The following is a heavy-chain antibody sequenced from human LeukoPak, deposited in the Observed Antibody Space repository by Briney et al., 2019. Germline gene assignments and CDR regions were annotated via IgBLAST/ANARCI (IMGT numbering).Heavy chain of an antibody. V-gene: IGHV5-51*01. CDR1: GYSFTSYW. Sequence: GESLKISCKGSGYSFTSYWIAWVRQMPGQGLEWIGVVYPADSDTRYSQSFQGQVTISVDKSIKTTYLQWNNLKASDSAMYYCARLGDPDLAGYIQHWCQGTLVTVSS. CDR3: ARLGDPDLAGYIQH. D-gene: IGHD3-16*01. CDR2: VYPADSDT. J-gene: IGHJ1*01.